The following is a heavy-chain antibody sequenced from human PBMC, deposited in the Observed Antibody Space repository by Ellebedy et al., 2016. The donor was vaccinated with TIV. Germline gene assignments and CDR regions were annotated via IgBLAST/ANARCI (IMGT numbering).Heavy chain of an antibody. J-gene: IGHJ4*02. CDR1: GGSISSSNW. CDR3: ARQGGGYYDRGDY. Sequence: MPSETLSLTCAVSGGSISSSNWWSWVRQPPGKGLEWIGEIYHSGSTNYNPSLKSRVTISVDKSKNQFSLKLSSVTAADTAVYYCARQGGGYYDRGDYWGQGTLVTVSS. V-gene: IGHV4-4*02. CDR2: IYHSGST. D-gene: IGHD3-22*01.